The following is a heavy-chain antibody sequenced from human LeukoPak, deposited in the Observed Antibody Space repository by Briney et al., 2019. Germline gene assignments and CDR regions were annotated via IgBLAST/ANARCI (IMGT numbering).Heavy chain of an antibody. V-gene: IGHV3-23*01. J-gene: IGHJ4*02. D-gene: IGHD3-16*01. Sequence: PGGSLRLSCAASGLSFSSFAMSWVRQGPARGLEWVSSIRGNGEKFYADSEQGRFTLSSDSSRNTVYFQLNNLRVEDTAIYYCAKASWVSSTDAVRWGQGTLVTVSS. CDR3: AKASWVSSTDAVR. CDR2: IRGNGEK. CDR1: GLSFSSFA.